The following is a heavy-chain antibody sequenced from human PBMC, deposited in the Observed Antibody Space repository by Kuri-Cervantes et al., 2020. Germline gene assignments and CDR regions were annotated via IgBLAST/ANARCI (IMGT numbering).Heavy chain of an antibody. D-gene: IGHD1-26*01. CDR3: ARDRGIIVGATSGYFDY. CDR2: IWYDGSNE. CDR1: GFSFSSYG. Sequence: GGSLRLSCAASGFSFSSYGMHWVRQTPGKGLEWVAVIWYDGSNEYYADSVKGRFTISRDTSNNTLYLQMNSLRAEDTAVYYCARDRGIIVGATSGYFDYWGQGTLVTVSS. J-gene: IGHJ4*02. V-gene: IGHV3-33*01.